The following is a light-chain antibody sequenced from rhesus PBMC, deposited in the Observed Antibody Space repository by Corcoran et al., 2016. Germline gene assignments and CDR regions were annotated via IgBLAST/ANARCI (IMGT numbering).Light chain of an antibody. CDR1: QSIRSW. J-gene: IGKJ1*01. CDR2: KAS. CDR3: QQYSSSPPT. V-gene: IGKV1-22*01. Sequence: DIQMTQSPSSLSASVGDTVTITCRASQSIRSWLAWYQQKPGKAPKLLIYKASSLQSGVPSRFSGSGSGTDFTITISSRQSEDFATYYCQQYSSSPPTFGQGTKVEIK.